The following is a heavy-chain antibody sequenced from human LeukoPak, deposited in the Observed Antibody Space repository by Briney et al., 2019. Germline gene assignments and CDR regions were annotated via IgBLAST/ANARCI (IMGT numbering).Heavy chain of an antibody. CDR2: IYDSGSA. CDR3: ARDQWDQLTGFDY. CDR1: GGSISSGGHP. V-gene: IGHV4-30-2*06. D-gene: IGHD1-26*01. J-gene: IGHJ4*02. Sequence: TLSLTCIVSGGSISSGGHPWSWIRQSPGKGLEWIGYIYDSGSAFYNPSLKSRVTMSIDRSNNQFSLKLSSVTAADTAVYYCARDQWDQLTGFDYWGQGTLVTVSS.